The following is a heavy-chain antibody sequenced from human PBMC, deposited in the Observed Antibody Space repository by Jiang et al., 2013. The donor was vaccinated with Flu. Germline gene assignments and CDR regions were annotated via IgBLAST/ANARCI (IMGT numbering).Heavy chain of an antibody. J-gene: IGHJ2*01. Sequence: LEWMGIIYPGDSDTRYSPSFQGQVTISADKSISTIYMELSSLRSEDTAVYYCARDSSSEAYPLLLYYFDVWGRGTLVTVSS. CDR3: ARDSSSEAYPLLLYYFDV. CDR2: IYPGDSDT. V-gene: IGHV5-51*01. D-gene: IGHD2/OR15-2a*01.